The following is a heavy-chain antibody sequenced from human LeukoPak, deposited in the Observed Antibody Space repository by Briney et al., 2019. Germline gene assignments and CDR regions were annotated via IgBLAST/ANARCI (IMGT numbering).Heavy chain of an antibody. CDR2: MNPNTGDT. V-gene: IGHV1-8*01. Sequence: ASVRVSCKASGYTFNGYDINWVRQATGQGLEWMGWMNPNTGDTGYAQKFQGRVTMTRNTSIDTAYMELSGLKSEDTAVYYCTRGSLSGSSRDYWGQGTLFTVSS. CDR1: GYTFNGYD. D-gene: IGHD1-26*01. J-gene: IGHJ4*02. CDR3: TRGSLSGSSRDY.